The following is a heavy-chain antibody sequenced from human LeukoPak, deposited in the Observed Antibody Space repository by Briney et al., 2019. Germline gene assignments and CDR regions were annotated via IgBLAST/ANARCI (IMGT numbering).Heavy chain of an antibody. Sequence: SETLSLTCTVSGGSISSYYWTWIRQPPGKGLEWIGFIYYSGSTSYNPSLKSRVTISLDTSKNQFSLRLSSVTAADTAVYYCVSSLGATSYAFDIWGQGTMVTVSS. J-gene: IGHJ3*02. CDR2: IYYSGST. CDR1: GGSISSYY. V-gene: IGHV4-59*01. CDR3: VSSLGATSYAFDI. D-gene: IGHD1-26*01.